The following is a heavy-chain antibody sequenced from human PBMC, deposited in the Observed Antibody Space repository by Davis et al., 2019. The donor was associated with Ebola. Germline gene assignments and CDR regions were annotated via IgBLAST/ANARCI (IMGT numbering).Heavy chain of an antibody. CDR2: IYYSGST. CDR1: GGPISSYY. CDR3: ARVWNDYGSGSYYDY. V-gene: IGHV4-39*07. J-gene: IGHJ4*02. Sequence: SETLSLTCTVSGGPISSYYWGWIRQPPGKGLEWIGSIYYSGSTYYNPSLKSRVTISVDTSKNHFSLKLSSVTTADTAVYYCARVWNDYGSGSYYDYWGQGILVTVSS. D-gene: IGHD3-10*01.